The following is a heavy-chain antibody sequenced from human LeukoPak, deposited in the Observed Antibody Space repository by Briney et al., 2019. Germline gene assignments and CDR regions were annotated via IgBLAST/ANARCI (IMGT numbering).Heavy chain of an antibody. CDR3: ARGIAAAGVTKFDY. CDR2: IYPGDSDT. V-gene: IGHV5-51*01. Sequence: GESLKISCKGSGYSFTNYWIGWVRQMPGKGLEWMGIIYPGDSDTRYSPSFQGQVTISADKSISTAYLQWSSLKASDAAMYYRARGIAAAGVTKFDYWGQGTLVTVSS. D-gene: IGHD6-13*01. J-gene: IGHJ4*02. CDR1: GYSFTNYW.